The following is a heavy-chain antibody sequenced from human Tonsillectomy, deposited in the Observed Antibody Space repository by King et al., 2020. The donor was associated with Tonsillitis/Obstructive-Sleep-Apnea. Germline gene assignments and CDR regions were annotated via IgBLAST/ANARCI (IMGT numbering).Heavy chain of an antibody. CDR1: GYTFTSYA. D-gene: IGHD3-3*01. Sequence: QLVQSGAEVKKPGASVKVSCKASGYTFTSYAMHWVRQAPGQRLEWMGCINAGNGNTKYSQKFQGRVTITRDTSASTAYMELSSLRSEDTAVYYCARDGRFLEWFNNWFDPWGQGTLVTVSS. V-gene: IGHV1-3*01. CDR2: INAGNGNT. CDR3: ARDGRFLEWFNNWFDP. J-gene: IGHJ5*02.